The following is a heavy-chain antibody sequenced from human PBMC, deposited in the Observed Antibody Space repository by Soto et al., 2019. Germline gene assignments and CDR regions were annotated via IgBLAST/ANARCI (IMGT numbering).Heavy chain of an antibody. CDR2: IIPIFGTA. D-gene: IGHD3-3*01. CDR3: ARDPGAFWSGFGYYGMDV. J-gene: IGHJ6*02. CDR1: GGTFSSYA. V-gene: IGHV1-69*01. Sequence: QVQLVQSGAEVKKPGSSVKVSCKASGGTFSSYAISWVRQAPGQGLEWMGGIIPIFGTANYAQKFQGRVTITADESTSTAYMELGSLRSEDPAVYYCARDPGAFWSGFGYYGMDVWGQGTTVTVSS.